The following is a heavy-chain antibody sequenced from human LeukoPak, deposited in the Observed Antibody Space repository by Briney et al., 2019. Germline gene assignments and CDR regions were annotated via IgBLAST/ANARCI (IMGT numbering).Heavy chain of an antibody. CDR3: ARDVLSGGLDVFDI. Sequence: ASVKVSCKPSGYTFTNYGISWVRQAPGQGLEWMGWISGHSGNTKYAQRLQGRVIMTTDTSTSTAYMELRSLKSDDTAVYYCARDVLSGGLDVFDIWGQGTMVTVSS. D-gene: IGHD3-10*01. CDR2: ISGHSGNT. V-gene: IGHV1-18*01. CDR1: GYTFTNYG. J-gene: IGHJ3*02.